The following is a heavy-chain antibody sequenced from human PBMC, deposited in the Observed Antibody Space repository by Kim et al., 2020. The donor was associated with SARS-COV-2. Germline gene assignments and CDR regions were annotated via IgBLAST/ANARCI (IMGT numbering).Heavy chain of an antibody. CDR1: GYTFTSYG. CDR3: ARIGSGDYYGSGTPY. V-gene: IGHV1-18*01. Sequence: ASVKVSCKASGYTFTSYGISWVRQAPGQGLEWMGWSSAYNGNKNYAQKLQGRVTMTTDTSTSTAYMELRSLRSDDTAVYYCARIGSGDYYGSGTPYWGQGTLVTVSS. CDR2: SSAYNGNK. D-gene: IGHD3-10*01. J-gene: IGHJ4*02.